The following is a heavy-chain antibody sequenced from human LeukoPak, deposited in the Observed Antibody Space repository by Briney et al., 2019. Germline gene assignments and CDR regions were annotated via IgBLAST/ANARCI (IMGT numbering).Heavy chain of an antibody. CDR2: INPSGGST. J-gene: IGHJ4*02. V-gene: IGHV1-46*01. D-gene: IGHD2/OR15-2a*01. CDR1: GYTFTSYY. CDR3: ARHKEVGDYYYFDY. Sequence: GASVKVSCKASGYTFTSYYMHWVRQAPGQGLEWMGIINPSGGSTSYTQKFQGRVTMTRDTSTTTVYMELSSLRSQDTAVYSCARHKEVGDYYYFDYWGQGTLVTVSS.